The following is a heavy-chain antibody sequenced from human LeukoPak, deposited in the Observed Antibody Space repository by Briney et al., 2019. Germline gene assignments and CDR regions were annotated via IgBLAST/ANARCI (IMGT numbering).Heavy chain of an antibody. CDR2: INHSGST. V-gene: IGHV4-34*01. CDR3: ARGGLLWFGELFGNNWFDP. J-gene: IGHJ5*02. D-gene: IGHD3-10*01. Sequence: PSETLSLTCAVYGGSFSGYYWSWIRQPPRKGLEWIGEINHSGSTNYNPSLKSRVIISVDTSKNQFSLKLSSVTAADTAVYYCARGGLLWFGELFGNNWFDPWGQGTLVTVSS. CDR1: GGSFSGYY.